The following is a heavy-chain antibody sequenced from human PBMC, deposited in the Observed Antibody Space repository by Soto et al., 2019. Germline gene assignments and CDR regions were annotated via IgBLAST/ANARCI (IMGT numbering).Heavy chain of an antibody. CDR2: IIPILGIA. CDR3: ASSIFGVVIIPDY. J-gene: IGHJ4*02. Sequence: SVKVSCKASGGTFSSYTISWVRQAPGQGLEWMGRIIPILGIANYAQKFQGRVTITADKSTSTAYMELSSLRSEDTAVYYCASSIFGVVIIPDYWGQGTLVTVSS. D-gene: IGHD3-3*01. V-gene: IGHV1-69*02. CDR1: GGTFSSYT.